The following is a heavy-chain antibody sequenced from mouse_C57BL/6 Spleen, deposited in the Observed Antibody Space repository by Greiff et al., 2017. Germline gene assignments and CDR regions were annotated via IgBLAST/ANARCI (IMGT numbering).Heavy chain of an antibody. Sequence: EVQLQQSGTVLARPGASVKMSCKTSGYTFTSYWMHWVKQRPGQGLEWIGAIYPGNGGTNYNQKFKSKATLTAVKSASTAYMELSSLTNEDSAFYYCTREVTTDAMDYWGQGTSVTVSS. D-gene: IGHD1-1*01. J-gene: IGHJ4*01. CDR1: GYTFTSYW. CDR3: TREVTTDAMDY. V-gene: IGHV1-5*01. CDR2: IYPGNGGT.